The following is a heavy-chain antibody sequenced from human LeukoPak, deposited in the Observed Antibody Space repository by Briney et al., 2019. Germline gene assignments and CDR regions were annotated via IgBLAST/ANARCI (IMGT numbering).Heavy chain of an antibody. Sequence: SETLSLTCTVSGGSISSSSYYWGWIRQPPGKGLEWIGSIYYSGSTYYNPSLKSRVTISVDTSRNQFSLKVSSVTAADTAVYYCATDKAYYYDSGGYYYMNWGQGTLVTVSS. CDR1: GGSISSSSYY. V-gene: IGHV4-39*07. D-gene: IGHD3-22*01. CDR2: IYYSGST. J-gene: IGHJ4*02. CDR3: ATDKAYYYDSGGYYYMN.